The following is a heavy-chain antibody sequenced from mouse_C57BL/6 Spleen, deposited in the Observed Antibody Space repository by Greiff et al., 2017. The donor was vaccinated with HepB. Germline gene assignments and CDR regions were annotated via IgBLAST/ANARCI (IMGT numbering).Heavy chain of an antibody. CDR2: IDPSDSYT. D-gene: IGHD1-1*01. CDR3: AALITTVVGAMDY. Sequence: QVHVKQPGAELVMPGASVKLSCKASGYTFTSYWMHWVKQRPGQGLVWIGEIDPSDSYTNYNQKFKGKSTLTVDKSSSTAYMQLSSLTSEDSAVYYCAALITTVVGAMDYWGQGTSVTVSS. V-gene: IGHV1-69*01. J-gene: IGHJ4*01. CDR1: GYTFTSYW.